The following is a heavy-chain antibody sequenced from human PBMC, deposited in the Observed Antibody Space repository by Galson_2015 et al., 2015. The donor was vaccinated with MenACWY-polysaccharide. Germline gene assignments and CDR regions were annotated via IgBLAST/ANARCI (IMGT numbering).Heavy chain of an antibody. CDR1: GFTFSSDA. Sequence: SLRLSCAASGFTFSSDAMTWVRQAPGKGLEWVSTITGGGERTYYADSVKGRFTISRDNSKNTLFLQMHSLRAEDTAVYYCAKDRCFGVGTKSDYWGQGALVTVSS. CDR3: AKDRCFGVGTKSDY. D-gene: IGHD3-3*01. J-gene: IGHJ4*02. V-gene: IGHV3-23*01. CDR2: ITGGGERT.